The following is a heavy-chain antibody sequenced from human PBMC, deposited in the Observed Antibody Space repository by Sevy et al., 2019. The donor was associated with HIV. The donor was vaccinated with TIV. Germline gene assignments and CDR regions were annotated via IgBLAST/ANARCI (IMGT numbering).Heavy chain of an antibody. Sequence: GGSLRLSCVVSGFTFTPYGIRWVRQAPGKGLEWVAFIGHDGSNKYYADSVRGRFTISRDNSKNTLYLQMSGLRSDDTAVYYCATQRNSVFSYYFDFWGQGTLVTVSS. D-gene: IGHD1-26*01. CDR3: ATQRNSVFSYYFDF. J-gene: IGHJ4*02. CDR2: IGHDGSNK. CDR1: GFTFTPYG. V-gene: IGHV3-30*02.